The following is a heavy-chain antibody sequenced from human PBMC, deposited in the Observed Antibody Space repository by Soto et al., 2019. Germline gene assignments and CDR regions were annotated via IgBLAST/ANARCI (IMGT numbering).Heavy chain of an antibody. CDR1: GYTFTSYG. Sequence: ASVKVSCKASGYTFTSYGISWVRQAPGQGLEWMGWISAYNGNTNYAQKLQGRVTMTTDTSTSTAYMELRSLRADDTAVYYCERDRGHGDFLDYWGQRTLDIVSS. V-gene: IGHV1-18*01. J-gene: IGHJ4*02. CDR3: ERDRGHGDFLDY. CDR2: ISAYNGNT. D-gene: IGHD4-17*01.